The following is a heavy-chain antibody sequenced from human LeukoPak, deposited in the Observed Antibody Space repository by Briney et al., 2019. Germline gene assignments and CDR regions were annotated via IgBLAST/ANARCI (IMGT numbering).Heavy chain of an antibody. D-gene: IGHD6-19*01. J-gene: IGHJ4*02. CDR1: GGSISSYY. Sequence: SETLSLTCTVSGGSISSYYWSWIRQTPGKGLEWIGDIYYSGSTNYNPSLKSRVTISVDTSKNQFSLKLSSVTAADTAVYYCARNIEWLALDYWGQGTLVTVSS. CDR3: ARNIEWLALDY. V-gene: IGHV4-59*01. CDR2: IYYSGST.